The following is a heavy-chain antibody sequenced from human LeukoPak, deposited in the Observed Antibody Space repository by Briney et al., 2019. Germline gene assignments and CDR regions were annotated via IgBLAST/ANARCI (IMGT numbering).Heavy chain of an antibody. D-gene: IGHD2-15*01. CDR1: GFTFSSYA. Sequence: GGSLRLSCAASGFTFSSYAMSWVRQAPGKGLEWVSGILDSGGGTYYTDSVKGRFTISRDNSKNTLYLQMDSLRGEDTAVYYCVKEVATIGVPVFDYWGQGTLATVSS. CDR2: ILDSGGGT. CDR3: VKEVATIGVPVFDY. J-gene: IGHJ4*02. V-gene: IGHV3-23*01.